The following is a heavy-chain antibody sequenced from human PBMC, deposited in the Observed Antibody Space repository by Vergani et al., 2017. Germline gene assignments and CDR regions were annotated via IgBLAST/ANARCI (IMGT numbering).Heavy chain of an antibody. CDR3: AHSLHYYGSGSYYRKSVRFDP. CDR2: IYWNDDK. J-gene: IGHJ5*02. CDR1: GFSLSTSGVG. Sequence: QITLKESGPTLVKPTQTLTLTCTFSGFSLSTSGVGVGWIRQPPGKALEWLALIYWNDDKRYSPSLKSRLTITKDTSKNQVVLTMTNMDPVDTATYYCAHSLHYYGSGSYYRKSVRFDPWGQGTLVTVSS. V-gene: IGHV2-5*01. D-gene: IGHD3-10*01.